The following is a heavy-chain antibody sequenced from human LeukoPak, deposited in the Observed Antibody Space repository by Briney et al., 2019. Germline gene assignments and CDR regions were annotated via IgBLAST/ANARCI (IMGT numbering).Heavy chain of an antibody. CDR3: ARDLYDSGAYSSPIDY. Sequence: GGSLTVPCAAYGFALSSHSMNWVRQAPGKGLEWVSSISSSSSYIHSADSVKGRFTISRANAKNSLYLQMNSLRAEDTAVYYCARDLYDSGAYSSPIDYWGQGTLVTVSS. CDR1: GFALSSHS. D-gene: IGHD3-22*01. J-gene: IGHJ4*02. V-gene: IGHV3-21*01. CDR2: ISSSSSYI.